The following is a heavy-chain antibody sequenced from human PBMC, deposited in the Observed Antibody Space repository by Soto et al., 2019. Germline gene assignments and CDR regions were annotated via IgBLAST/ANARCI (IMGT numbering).Heavy chain of an antibody. Sequence: QVQLVQSGAELKKPGSSVKVSCKASGDTFSGYPINWVRQAPGEGLEWMGRIIPVFGTTHDAQRFEGRVTCTADESTNTAYMELRGLLSEDTAVYYCARDGGFGELKYWGPGTLVTVSS. CDR1: GDTFSGYP. D-gene: IGHD3-10*01. CDR3: ARDGGFGELKY. J-gene: IGHJ4*02. CDR2: IIPVFGTT. V-gene: IGHV1-69*18.